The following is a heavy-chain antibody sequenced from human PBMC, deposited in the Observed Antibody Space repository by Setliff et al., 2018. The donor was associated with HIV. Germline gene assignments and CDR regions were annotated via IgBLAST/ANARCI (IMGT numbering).Heavy chain of an antibody. CDR2: IWEDGSNK. CDR3: AKCGGTCWHNFFGP. V-gene: IGHV3-33*06. D-gene: IGHD2-15*01. Sequence: GGSLRLSCAASEFTFSSYGMHGVRQAPGKGLEWVGVIWEDGSNKYYADSVKGRFTISRDNSKKMLYLQMNSLRAEDTAVYYCAKCGGTCWHNFFGPWGQGTLVTVS. J-gene: IGHJ5*02. CDR1: EFTFSSYG.